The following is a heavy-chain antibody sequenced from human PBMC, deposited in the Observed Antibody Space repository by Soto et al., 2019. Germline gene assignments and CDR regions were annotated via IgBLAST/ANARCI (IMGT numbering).Heavy chain of an antibody. Sequence: QLQLQESGSGLVKPSQTLSLTCAVSGGSISSGGYSWSWIRQPPGKGLEWIGYIYHSGSTYYNPSRXGXVXIXXDRSKNQFSLKLSSVTAADTAGYYCARGQVVAAQHWGQGTLVTVSS. D-gene: IGHD2-15*01. J-gene: IGHJ4*02. CDR3: ARGQVVAAQH. CDR2: IYHSGST. V-gene: IGHV4-30-2*01. CDR1: GGSISSGGYS.